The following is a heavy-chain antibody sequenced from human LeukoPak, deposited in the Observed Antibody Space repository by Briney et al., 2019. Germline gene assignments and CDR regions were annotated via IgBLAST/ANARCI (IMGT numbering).Heavy chain of an antibody. CDR3: ARSRNWNYVRAFDI. CDR1: GYSISSGYY. Sequence: PSETLSLICAVSGYSISSGYYWGWIRQPPGKGLEWIGSIYHSGSTYYNPSLKSRVTISVGTSKNQFSLKLSSVTAADTAVFYCARSRNWNYVRAFDIWGQGTVVTVSS. V-gene: IGHV4-38-2*01. CDR2: IYHSGST. J-gene: IGHJ3*02. D-gene: IGHD1-7*01.